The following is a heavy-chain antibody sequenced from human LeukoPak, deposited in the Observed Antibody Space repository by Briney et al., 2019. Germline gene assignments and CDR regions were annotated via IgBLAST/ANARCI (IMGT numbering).Heavy chain of an antibody. CDR3: ARAGNTGDYLGDY. V-gene: IGHV1-2*02. CDR1: GYAFTGYY. CDR2: INPNSGGT. D-gene: IGHD4-17*01. Sequence: ASVKVSCKASGYAFTGYYMHWVRQAPGQGLEWMGWINPNSGGTNYAQKFQGRVTMTRDTSISTAYMELSRLRSDDTAVYYCARAGNTGDYLGDYWGQGTLVNVSS. J-gene: IGHJ4*02.